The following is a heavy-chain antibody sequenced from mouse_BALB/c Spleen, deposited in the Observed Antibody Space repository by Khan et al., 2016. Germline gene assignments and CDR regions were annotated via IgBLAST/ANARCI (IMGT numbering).Heavy chain of an antibody. J-gene: IGHJ3*01. Sequence: QIQLVQSGPELKKPGETVKISCKASGYTFTDYSMHWVKQAPGKGLKWMGWINTETGESTYADDFKGRFAFSLETSASTAYLQINNLKNEDTGTYFCARSHDGFAYWGQGTLVTVSA. CDR1: GYTFTDYS. CDR2: INTETGES. CDR3: ARSHDGFAY. V-gene: IGHV9-2-1*01.